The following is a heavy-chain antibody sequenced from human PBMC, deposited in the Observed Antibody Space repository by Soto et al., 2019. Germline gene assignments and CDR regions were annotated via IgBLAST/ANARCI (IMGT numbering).Heavy chain of an antibody. J-gene: IGHJ4*02. CDR3: ARGPGCSSLTCPYYFDY. CDR2: INHSGST. Sequence: SETLSLTCAVYGGSFSGYYWSWIRQPPGKGLEWIGEINHSGSTNYNPSLKSRVTIPVDTSKNQFSLKLSSVTAADTAVYYCARGPGCSSLTCPYYFDYWGQGTLVTVSS. V-gene: IGHV4-34*01. CDR1: GGSFSGYY. D-gene: IGHD2-2*01.